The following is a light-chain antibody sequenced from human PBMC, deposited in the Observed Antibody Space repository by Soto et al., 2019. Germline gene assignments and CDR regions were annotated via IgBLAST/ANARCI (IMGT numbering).Light chain of an antibody. Sequence: DIQMTQSPSTLSASVGDRVTITCRASQSISSWLAWYQQKPGKAPKLLIYKASSLESGVPSRFSGSVSGTEFTLTISSLQPDDFATYYCQQYNNYSPWTFGQGTKVEIK. V-gene: IGKV1-5*03. CDR2: KAS. J-gene: IGKJ1*01. CDR1: QSISSW. CDR3: QQYNNYSPWT.